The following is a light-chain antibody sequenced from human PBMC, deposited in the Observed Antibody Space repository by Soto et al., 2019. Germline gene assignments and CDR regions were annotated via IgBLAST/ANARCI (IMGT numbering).Light chain of an antibody. CDR3: QQDNSLPLA. CDR1: QGISNW. V-gene: IGKV1-12*01. J-gene: IGKJ4*01. CDR2: TGS. Sequence: DIQMTQSPSSVSASVGDRVSITCRASQGISNWLAWYQQKPGRAPKLLIYTGSSLQSGVPSRFSGTGSGADFTLTISSLQPEDVATYYCQQDNSLPLAFGGGTKVEIK.